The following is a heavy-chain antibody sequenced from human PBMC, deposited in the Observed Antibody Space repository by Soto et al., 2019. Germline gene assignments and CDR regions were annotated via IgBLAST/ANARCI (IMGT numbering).Heavy chain of an antibody. Sequence: QVQLQESGPGLVKPTETLSLTCTVSGGSVSSGSYYWNWIRQPPGKGLEWIAFIYYTGSINYNPSLKSRVTISIDASKDQFSLKLSSVTAADTAVYYFAREELFPPTRDDATGYYLVPRYFDLWGRGTLVTVSS. CDR2: IYYTGSI. CDR1: GGSVSSGSYY. CDR3: AREELFPPTRDDATGYYLVPRYFDL. J-gene: IGHJ2*01. V-gene: IGHV4-61*01. D-gene: IGHD3-22*01.